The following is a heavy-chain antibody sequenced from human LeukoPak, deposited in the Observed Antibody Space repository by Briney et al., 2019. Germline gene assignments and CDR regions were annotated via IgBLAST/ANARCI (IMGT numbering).Heavy chain of an antibody. CDR2: MNPNSGIT. Sequence: ASVKVSCKASGYTFTSYDINWVRQATGQGLEWMGWMNPNSGITGYAQKFQGRVTMTRNTSISTAYMELSSLRSEDTAVYYCARFYYDSTPSAFDIWGQGTMVTVSS. D-gene: IGHD3-22*01. CDR1: GYTFTSYD. V-gene: IGHV1-8*01. CDR3: ARFYYDSTPSAFDI. J-gene: IGHJ3*02.